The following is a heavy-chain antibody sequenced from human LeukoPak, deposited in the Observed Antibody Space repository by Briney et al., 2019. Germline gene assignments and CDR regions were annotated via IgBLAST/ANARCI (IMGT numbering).Heavy chain of an antibody. Sequence: GGSLRLSCAASGFTFSSSAMSWVRQAPGKGLEWVSAISNNGGYTYYADSVQGRFTISRDNSKSTLYLQMNSLRAEDTAVYYCAKDSHFDYWGQGALVTVSS. CDR2: ISNNGGYT. CDR1: GFTFSSSA. CDR3: AKDSHFDY. V-gene: IGHV3-23*01. J-gene: IGHJ4*02.